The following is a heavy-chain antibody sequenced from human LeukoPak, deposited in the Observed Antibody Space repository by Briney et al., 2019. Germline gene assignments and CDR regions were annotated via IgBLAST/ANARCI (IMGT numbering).Heavy chain of an antibody. CDR3: ARVSAIWFGELFGY. D-gene: IGHD3-10*01. CDR2: INPNSGGT. Sequence: ASVKVSCKASGYTFTGYYMHWVRQAPGQGLEWMGWINPNSGGTNYAQKFQGRVTMTRDTSISTAYMELSRLRSDDMAVYYCARVSAIWFGELFGYWGQGTLVTVSS. V-gene: IGHV1-2*02. J-gene: IGHJ4*02. CDR1: GYTFTGYY.